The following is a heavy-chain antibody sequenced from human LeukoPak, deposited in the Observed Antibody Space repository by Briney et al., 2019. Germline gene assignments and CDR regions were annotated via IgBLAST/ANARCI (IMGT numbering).Heavy chain of an antibody. CDR2: IWYDGSSK. CDR1: GFTFSSYG. V-gene: IGHV3-33*01. Sequence: GGSLRLSCAASGFTFSSYGMHWVRQAPGKGLEWVAVIWYDGSSKYYADSVKGRFTISRDNSKNTLYLQMNSLRAEDTAVYYCARGALPDCSSTSCSGGYYYYGMDVWGQGTTVTVSS. D-gene: IGHD2-2*01. J-gene: IGHJ6*02. CDR3: ARGALPDCSSTSCSGGYYYYGMDV.